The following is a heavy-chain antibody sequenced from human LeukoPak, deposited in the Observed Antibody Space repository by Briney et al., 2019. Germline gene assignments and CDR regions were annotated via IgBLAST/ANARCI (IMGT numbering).Heavy chain of an antibody. CDR3: AKQMAVDYFDY. Sequence: GRSLRLFCAASGFTFSSYAMHWVRQAPGKGLEWVAVISYDGSNKYYADSVKGRFTISRDNSKNTLYLQMNSLRAEDTAVYYCAKQMAVDYFDYWGQGTLVTVSS. D-gene: IGHD5-24*01. V-gene: IGHV3-30-3*01. CDR2: ISYDGSNK. J-gene: IGHJ4*02. CDR1: GFTFSSYA.